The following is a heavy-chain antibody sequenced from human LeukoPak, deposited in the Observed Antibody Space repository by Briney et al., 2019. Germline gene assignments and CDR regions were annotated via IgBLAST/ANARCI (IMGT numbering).Heavy chain of an antibody. D-gene: IGHD1-26*01. CDR2: IYYSGST. CDR1: GFTFSSYE. Sequence: LRLSCAASGFTFSSYEMNWVRQAPGKGLEWIGYIYYSGSTNYNPSLKSRVTMSLDPSKNQFSLKLSSVTAADTAVYYCARFLTGGLYYFDSWGQGTLVTVSS. J-gene: IGHJ4*02. V-gene: IGHV4-59*12. CDR3: ARFLTGGLYYFDS.